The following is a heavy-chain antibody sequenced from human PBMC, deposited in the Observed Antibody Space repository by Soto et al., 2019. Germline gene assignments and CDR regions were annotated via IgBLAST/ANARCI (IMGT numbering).Heavy chain of an antibody. D-gene: IGHD2-2*02. CDR1: GGSISSGGYY. V-gene: IGHV4-31*03. J-gene: IGHJ3*02. CDR2: IYYSGST. CDR3: ARESGYWSSTSCYNAFYI. Sequence: QVQLQESGPGLVKPSQTLSLTCTVSGGSISSGGYYWSWIRQHPGKGLEWIGYIYYSGSTYYNPSLQSRLTISVDTFKNQLSLKLSSVTAADTAVYYCARESGYWSSTSCYNAFYIWGQGTMVTVSS.